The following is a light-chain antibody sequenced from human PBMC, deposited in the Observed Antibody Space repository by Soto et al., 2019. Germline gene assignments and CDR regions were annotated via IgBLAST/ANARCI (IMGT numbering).Light chain of an antibody. CDR2: GVY. V-gene: IGKV3-11*01. CDR1: QSVSSN. Sequence: EIVMTQSPATLSVSPGERATLSCRASQSVSSNLAWYQQKPVQAPRLLIYGVYTRAPGIPARFSGSGSGTDFTLTVSSLEPEDFAVYYCQQRSNWPLITFGQGTRLEIK. J-gene: IGKJ5*01. CDR3: QQRSNWPLIT.